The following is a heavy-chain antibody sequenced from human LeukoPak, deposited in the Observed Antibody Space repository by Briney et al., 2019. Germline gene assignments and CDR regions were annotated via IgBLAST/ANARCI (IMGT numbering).Heavy chain of an antibody. V-gene: IGHV5-51*01. Sequence: GESLKISCKGSGYSFTSYWIGWVRQMPGKGLEWMGIIYPGDSDTRYSPSFQGQVTISADKSISTAYQQWSSLKASDTAMYYCARGGLAHYDILTGYSNWFDPWGQGTLVTVSS. CDR3: ARGGLAHYDILTGYSNWFDP. J-gene: IGHJ5*02. CDR1: GYSFTSYW. D-gene: IGHD3-9*01. CDR2: IYPGDSDT.